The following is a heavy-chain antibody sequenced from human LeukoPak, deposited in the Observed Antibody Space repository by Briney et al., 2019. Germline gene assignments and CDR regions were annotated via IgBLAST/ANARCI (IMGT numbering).Heavy chain of an antibody. CDR2: IKQDGSEK. J-gene: IGHJ6*02. V-gene: IGHV3-7*01. CDR1: GFTFSSYW. Sequence: GGSLRLSCAASGFTFSSYWMGWVRQAPGKGLEWVANIKQDGSEKYYVDSVKGRFTISRDNAKNSLYLQVNSLRAEDTAVYYCARELAGTSPGYYYYYGMDVWGQGTTVTVSS. CDR3: ARELAGTSPGYYYYYGMDV. D-gene: IGHD6-13*01.